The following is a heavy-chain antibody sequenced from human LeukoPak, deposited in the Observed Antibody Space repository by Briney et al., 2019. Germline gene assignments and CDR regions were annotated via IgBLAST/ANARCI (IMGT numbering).Heavy chain of an antibody. CDR1: GFTFDDYA. CDR3: AKDRGYSSSWPDY. J-gene: IGHJ4*02. V-gene: IGHV3-9*01. CDR2: ISWNSGSI. D-gene: IGHD6-13*01. Sequence: PGGSLRLSCAASGFTFDDYAMHWDRQAPGKGLEWVSGISWNSGSIGYADSVKGRFTISRDNAKNSLYLQMNSLRAEDTALYYCAKDRGYSSSWPDYWGQGTLVTVSS.